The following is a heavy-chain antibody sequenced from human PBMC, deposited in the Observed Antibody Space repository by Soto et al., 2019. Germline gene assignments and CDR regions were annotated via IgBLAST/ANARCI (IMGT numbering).Heavy chain of an antibody. CDR2: VSDDGSNK. Sequence: GGSLRLSCAASGFTFSSYGMHWVRQAPGKGLEREAVVSDDGSNKYYADTVKGRFTISRDNSKNSLYLQMNSLRAEDTAVYYCAKEWVYDSSGWSFDYWGQGP. J-gene: IGHJ4*02. V-gene: IGHV3-30*18. CDR1: GFTFSSYG. D-gene: IGHD3-22*01. CDR3: AKEWVYDSSGWSFDY.